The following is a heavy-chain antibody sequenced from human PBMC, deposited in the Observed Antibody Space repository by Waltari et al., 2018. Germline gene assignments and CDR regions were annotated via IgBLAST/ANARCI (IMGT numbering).Heavy chain of an antibody. D-gene: IGHD2-15*01. CDR3: ARDDDSSKGAFDI. CDR1: GFTFSSYS. Sequence: EVQLVESGGGLLQPGGSLRLSCAASGFTFSSYSMTWVRQAPGKGLEWVSYISSSSSTIYYADSVKGRFTISRDNAKNSLYLQMNSLRAEDTAVYYCARDDDSSKGAFDIWGQGTMVTVSS. J-gene: IGHJ3*02. CDR2: ISSSSSTI. V-gene: IGHV3-48*01.